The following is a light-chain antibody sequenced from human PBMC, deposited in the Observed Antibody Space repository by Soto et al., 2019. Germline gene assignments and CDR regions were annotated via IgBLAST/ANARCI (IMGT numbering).Light chain of an antibody. Sequence: EIVLTQSPGTLSLSPGETATLSCRASQSVTRNFLAWYQQKPGQAPRLLIYGASSRATDIPDRFSGSGSGTDFTLTISRLEPEDFAVYYCQQYADSLYTFGQGARLQI. J-gene: IGKJ2*01. CDR3: QQYADSLYT. V-gene: IGKV3-20*01. CDR1: QSVTRNF. CDR2: GAS.